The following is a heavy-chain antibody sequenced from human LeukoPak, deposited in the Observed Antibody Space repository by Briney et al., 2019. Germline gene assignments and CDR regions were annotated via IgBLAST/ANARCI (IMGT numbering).Heavy chain of an antibody. J-gene: IGHJ3*02. CDR2: AKDDGIST. CDR3: ATGPYAAFEM. Sequence: GGSLRLSCAASGFTFTKFWMHWVRQAPGRGLVWVSRAKDDGISTLYADSVKGRFTISRDNAKNTLYLQMNSLRADDTALYYCATGPYAAFEMWGQGTMVTVSS. D-gene: IGHD2-2*01. CDR1: GFTFTKFW. V-gene: IGHV3-74*01.